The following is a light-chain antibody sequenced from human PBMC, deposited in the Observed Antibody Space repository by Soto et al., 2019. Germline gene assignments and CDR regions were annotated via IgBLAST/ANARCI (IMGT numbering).Light chain of an antibody. Sequence: SSELTQPPSVSGAPGQTARITCGGNNIGSKSVHWYQQKPGQAPVLVVYDDSDRPSGIPERFSGSLSGNTATLTISRVEAGDEADYYCHVWDSTGDHVVFGGGTMLTVL. V-gene: IGLV3-21*02. CDR3: HVWDSTGDHVV. J-gene: IGLJ2*01. CDR1: NIGSKS. CDR2: DDS.